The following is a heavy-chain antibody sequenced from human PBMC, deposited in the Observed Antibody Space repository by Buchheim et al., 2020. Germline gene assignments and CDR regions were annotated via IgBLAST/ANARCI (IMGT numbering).Heavy chain of an antibody. Sequence: EVQLVESGGGSVKPGGSLRLSCAASGFTFSNAWMSWVRQAPGKGLEWVGRIKSKTDGGTTDYAAPGKGRFTIPRDDSKKTVYLQMNSLKTEDTAVYYCTTDGPAYDYVWGSYRYTSPFDYWGQGTL. CDR1: GFTFSNAW. V-gene: IGHV3-15*01. J-gene: IGHJ4*02. CDR3: TTDGPAYDYVWGSYRYTSPFDY. D-gene: IGHD3-16*02. CDR2: IKSKTDGGTT.